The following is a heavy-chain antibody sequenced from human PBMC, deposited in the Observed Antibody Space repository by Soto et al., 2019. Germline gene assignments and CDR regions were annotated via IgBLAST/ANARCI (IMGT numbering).Heavy chain of an antibody. D-gene: IGHD1-20*01. V-gene: IGHV4-4*02. CDR2: IYHSGST. Sequence: QVQLQESGPGLVKPSGTLSLTCAVSGGSISSSNWWSWVRQPPGKGLEWIGEIYHSGSTNYNPSLKSRVTISVDQSKNQFSLKRSSVTAADTAVYYGARQGSYNWKYGLGLGYWGQGTLVTVSS. J-gene: IGHJ4*02. CDR3: ARQGSYNWKYGLGLGY. CDR1: GGSISSSNW.